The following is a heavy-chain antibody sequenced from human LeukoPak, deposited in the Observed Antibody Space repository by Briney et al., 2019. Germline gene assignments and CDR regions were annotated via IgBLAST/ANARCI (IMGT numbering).Heavy chain of an antibody. CDR1: VFTFSDYY. Sequence: PGGSLRLSCAPSVFTFSDYYMSWTRPAPGEGLGWGSYISSSRSTIYYADSVKGRFTISRDNAKNSLYLQMNRLRAEDTAVYYCARDSHDSSGPDYWGQGTLVTVSS. J-gene: IGHJ4*02. CDR2: ISSSRSTI. D-gene: IGHD3-22*01. V-gene: IGHV3-11*01. CDR3: ARDSHDSSGPDY.